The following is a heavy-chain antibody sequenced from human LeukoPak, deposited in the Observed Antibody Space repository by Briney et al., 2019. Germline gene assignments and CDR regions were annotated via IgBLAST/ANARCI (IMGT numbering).Heavy chain of an antibody. CDR3: ARGGGLDV. Sequence: GGSLRLSCAASGFTFSSYSMNWARQAPGKGLEWVASINHNGNVNYXVDSVKGRFTISRDNAKNSLYLQMSNLRAEDTAVYFCARGGGLDVWGQGATVTVSS. CDR1: GFTFSSYS. D-gene: IGHD3-16*01. V-gene: IGHV3-7*03. CDR2: INHNGNVN. J-gene: IGHJ6*02.